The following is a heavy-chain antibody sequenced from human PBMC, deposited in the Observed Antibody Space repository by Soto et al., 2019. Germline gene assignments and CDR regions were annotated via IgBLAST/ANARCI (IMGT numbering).Heavy chain of an antibody. J-gene: IGHJ3*02. V-gene: IGHV4-59*01. CDR3: ARDLKNYYDSSPRSAFDI. D-gene: IGHD3-22*01. CDR1: GGSISSYY. CDR2: IYYSGST. Sequence: SETLPLTCTVSGGSISSYYWSWIRQPPGKKLEWIGYIYYSGSTNYNPSLKSRVTISVDTSKNQFSLRLSSVTAADTAVYYCARDLKNYYDSSPRSAFDIRGQGTMVTVSS.